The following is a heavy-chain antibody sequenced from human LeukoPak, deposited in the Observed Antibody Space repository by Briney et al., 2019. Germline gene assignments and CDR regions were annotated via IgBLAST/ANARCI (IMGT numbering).Heavy chain of an antibody. CDR1: GFTFSHYR. D-gene: IGHD2-15*01. Sequence: GGSLRLSCAASGFTFSHYRMNWVRQAPGKGLEWVSHISSDSAIYYADSVKGRFTISRDNAKNSVYLQMNSLKVEDTAVYYCARRGYAPMVGDVWGQGTLVTVSS. V-gene: IGHV3-48*01. CDR3: ARRGYAPMVGDV. J-gene: IGHJ4*02. CDR2: ISSDSAI.